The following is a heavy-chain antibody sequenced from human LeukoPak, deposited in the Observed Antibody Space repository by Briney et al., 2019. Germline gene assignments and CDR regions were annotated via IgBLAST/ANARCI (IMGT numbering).Heavy chain of an antibody. J-gene: IGHJ4*02. Sequence: GGSLRLSCAASGFTFSSYAMSWVRQAPGKGLEWVSGISGSGGSTYYADSVKGRFTISRDNSKNTLYLQMNSLRAEDTAVYYCAKDQNFDWVPHDSWGQGTLVTVSS. CDR2: ISGSGGST. CDR3: AKDQNFDWVPHDS. D-gene: IGHD3-9*01. V-gene: IGHV3-23*01. CDR1: GFTFSSYA.